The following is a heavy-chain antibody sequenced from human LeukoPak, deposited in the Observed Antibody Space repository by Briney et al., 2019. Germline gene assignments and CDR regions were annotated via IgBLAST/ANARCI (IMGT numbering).Heavy chain of an antibody. V-gene: IGHV3-23*01. CDR3: AKAYDFWSGYYGYYFDY. J-gene: IGHJ4*02. CDR2: ISGSGGST. CDR1: GFNFSSYA. D-gene: IGHD3-3*01. Sequence: PGGSLRLSCAASGFNFSSYAMSWVRQAPGKGLEWVSAISGSGGSTYYADSVKGRFTISRDNSKNTLYLQMNSLRAEDTAVYYCAKAYDFWSGYYGYYFDYWGQGTLVTVSS.